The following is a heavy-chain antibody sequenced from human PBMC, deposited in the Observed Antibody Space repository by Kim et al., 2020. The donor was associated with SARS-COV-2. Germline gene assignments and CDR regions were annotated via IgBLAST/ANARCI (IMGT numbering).Heavy chain of an antibody. Sequence: SETLSLTCTVSGGSISSSSYYWGWIRQPPGKGLEWIGSIYYSGSTYYNPSLKSRVTISVDTSKNQFSLKLSSVTAADTAVYYCVRVGIKRITIFGMVDPSNYFDPWGQGTLVTVSS. CDR1: GGSISSSSYY. CDR2: IYYSGST. J-gene: IGHJ5*02. V-gene: IGHV4-39*01. CDR3: VRVGIKRITIFGMVDPSNYFDP. D-gene: IGHD3-3*01.